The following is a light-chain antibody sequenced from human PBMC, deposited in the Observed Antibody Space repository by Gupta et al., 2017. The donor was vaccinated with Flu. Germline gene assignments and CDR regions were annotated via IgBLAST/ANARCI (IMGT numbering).Light chain of an antibody. J-gene: IGLJ3*02. CDR2: GVT. V-gene: IGLV2-8*01. Sequence: SALTQPPSASGSPCPSVTISCTGTRSEVGNYDLVSWYQQHPVKAHKLIIFGVTKRPAGVPDRFSVSKSGNTASLTVSGRKEEEEADYYCMSDTANNSWEFGGGTKLTVL. CDR1: RSEVGNYDL. CDR3: MSDTANNSWE.